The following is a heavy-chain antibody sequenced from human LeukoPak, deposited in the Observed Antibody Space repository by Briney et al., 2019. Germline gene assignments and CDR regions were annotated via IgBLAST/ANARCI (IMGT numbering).Heavy chain of an antibody. CDR2: IYGGGSV. CDR3: ARGGSYLSAFDI. D-gene: IGHD1-26*01. Sequence: GGSLRLSCAASGFTFSNYGMIWVRQAPGKGLEWVSIIYGGGSVFYADSVKGRFTISRDNSKNTLYLQMNSLRGEDTAVYYCARGGSYLSAFDIWGQGTMVTVSS. J-gene: IGHJ3*02. CDR1: GFTFSNYG. V-gene: IGHV3-53*01.